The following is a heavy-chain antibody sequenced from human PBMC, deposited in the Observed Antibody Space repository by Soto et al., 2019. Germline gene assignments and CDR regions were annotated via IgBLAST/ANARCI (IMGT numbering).Heavy chain of an antibody. J-gene: IGHJ5*02. CDR1: GYTFTSYY. D-gene: IGHD3-3*01. Sequence: QVQLVQSGAEVKKPGASVKVSCKASGYTFTSYYMHWVRQAPGQGLEWMGIINPSGGSTSYAQKFQGRVTMTRDTSTSTVYMELSSLRSEDTAVYYCARDLNPYDFWSGYYHNWFDPWGQGPLVTVSS. V-gene: IGHV1-46*01. CDR2: INPSGGST. CDR3: ARDLNPYDFWSGYYHNWFDP.